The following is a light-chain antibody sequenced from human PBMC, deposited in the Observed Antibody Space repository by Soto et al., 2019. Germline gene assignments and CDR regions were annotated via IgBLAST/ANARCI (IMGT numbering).Light chain of an antibody. J-gene: IGKJ4*01. CDR1: QSVLNTPNKKSI. CDR3: HQYYSTPRT. V-gene: IGKV4-1*01. Sequence: IVLTRPPVPLPVPLGERATINCKSSQSVLNTPNKKSILAWYQQKSRQPPTLLISWASTREAGGPDRCCGSGAWRDFTLTISSLQAEDVAVEYCHQYYSTPRTFGGGTKVDIK. CDR2: WAS.